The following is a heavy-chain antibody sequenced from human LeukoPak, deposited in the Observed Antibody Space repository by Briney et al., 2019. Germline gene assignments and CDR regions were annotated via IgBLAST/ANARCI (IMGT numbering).Heavy chain of an antibody. V-gene: IGHV3-43D*03. CDR1: GFTFDDYA. J-gene: IGHJ4*02. CDR3: AKDLGNSGNY. Sequence: GGSLRLSCAASGFTFDDYAMHWVRQAPGKGLEWVSLISWDGGSTYYADSVKGRFTISRDNSKNSLYLQVNSLRAEDTALYYCAKDLGNSGNYWGQGTLVTVSS. CDR2: ISWDGGST. D-gene: IGHD4-23*01.